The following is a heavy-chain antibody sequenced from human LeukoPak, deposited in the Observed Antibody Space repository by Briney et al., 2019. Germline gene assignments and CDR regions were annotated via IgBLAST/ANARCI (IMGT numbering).Heavy chain of an antibody. V-gene: IGHV1-69*04. J-gene: IGHJ6*04. Sequence: SVKVSCKASGGTFSSYAISWVRQAPGQGLEWMGRIIPILGIANYAQKFQGRVTITADKSTSTAYMELSSLRSEDTAVYYCARNGRFGGPTYYYYGMDVWAKGPRSPSPQ. CDR1: GGTFSSYA. CDR2: IIPILGIA. CDR3: ARNGRFGGPTYYYYGMDV. D-gene: IGHD3-10*01.